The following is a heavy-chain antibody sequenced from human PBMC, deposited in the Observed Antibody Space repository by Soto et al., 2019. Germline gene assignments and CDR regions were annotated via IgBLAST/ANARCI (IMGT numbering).Heavy chain of an antibody. CDR3: AKDQGSEYDFGSGYPPYYNYGMDV. CDR1: GFTFSSYA. J-gene: IGHJ6*02. CDR2: ISGSGGST. Sequence: GGSLRLSCAASGFTFSSYAMSWVRQAPGKGLEWVSAISGSGGSTYYADSVKGRFTISRDNSKNTLYLQMNSLRAEDTAVYYCAKDQGSEYDFGSGYPPYYNYGMDVWGQGTTVTVAS. V-gene: IGHV3-23*01. D-gene: IGHD3-3*01.